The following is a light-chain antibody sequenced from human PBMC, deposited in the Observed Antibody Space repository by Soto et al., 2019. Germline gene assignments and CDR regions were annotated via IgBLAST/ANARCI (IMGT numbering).Light chain of an antibody. CDR2: GAS. J-gene: IGKJ1*01. CDR3: QQYGFSYRA. CDR1: QSVSSTY. V-gene: IGKV3-20*01. Sequence: EILLTQSPGTLSSSPGERVTLSCRASQSVSSTYLSWYQLKPGQAPRLLIYGASTRATGMPDRFSGSGSGTDFTLTISRLEPEDFAVYYCQQYGFSYRAFGQGTKVDI.